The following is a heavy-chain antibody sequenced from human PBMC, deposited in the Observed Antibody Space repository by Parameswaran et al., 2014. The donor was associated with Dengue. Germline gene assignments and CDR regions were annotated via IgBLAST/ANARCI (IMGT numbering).Heavy chain of an antibody. D-gene: IGHD6-13*01. CDR2: FYHTGRT. Sequence: ASETLSLTCSVSGGSITSHFWSWIRQSPGKGLEWIGYFYHTGRTNYSPSLRGRAIISADTSKNQVSLKLPSVTAADTAIYYCARDRDGGSSWKFWGQGARVTVSS. V-gene: IGHV4-59*11. CDR1: GGSITSHF. J-gene: IGHJ4*02. CDR3: ARDRDGGSSWKF.